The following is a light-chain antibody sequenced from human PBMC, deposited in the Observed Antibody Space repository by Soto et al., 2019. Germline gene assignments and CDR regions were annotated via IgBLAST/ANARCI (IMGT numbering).Light chain of an antibody. V-gene: IGKV1-5*03. Sequence: DIQMTQSPSTLSASLGVRVTITCRASQSINTWLAWYQQKPGKAPKLLIYKASSLESGVPSRFSGSGSGTEFTLTISSLQPDDFATYYCQQYDSYWTFGQGTKVEIE. CDR1: QSINTW. CDR3: QQYDSYWT. J-gene: IGKJ1*01. CDR2: KAS.